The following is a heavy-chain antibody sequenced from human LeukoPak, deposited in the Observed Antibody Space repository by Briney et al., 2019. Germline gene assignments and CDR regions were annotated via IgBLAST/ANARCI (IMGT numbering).Heavy chain of an antibody. CDR3: ANVGSGYDWYYYMDV. D-gene: IGHD5-12*01. CDR2: IRYDGSNK. Sequence: PGGSLRLSCAASGFTFSSYGMHWVRQAPGKGLEWVAFIRYDGSNKYYADSVKGRFTISRDNSKNTLYLQMNSLRAEDTAVYYCANVGSGYDWYYYMDVWGKGTTVTISS. J-gene: IGHJ6*03. CDR1: GFTFSSYG. V-gene: IGHV3-30*02.